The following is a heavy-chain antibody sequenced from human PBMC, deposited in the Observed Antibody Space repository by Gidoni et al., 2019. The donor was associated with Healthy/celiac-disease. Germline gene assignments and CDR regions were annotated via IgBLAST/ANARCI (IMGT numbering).Heavy chain of an antibody. CDR3: ARTYYDFWSGYYTKPEFDY. J-gene: IGHJ4*02. V-gene: IGHV4-39*01. CDR2: IYYSGSI. D-gene: IGHD3-3*01. Sequence: QLQLQESGPGLVKPSETLSLTCTVSGGSISSSSYYWGWIRQPPGKGLEWIGSIYYSGSIYYNPSLKSRVTISVDTSKNQFSLKLSSVTAADTAVYYCARTYYDFWSGYYTKPEFDYWGQGTLVTVSS. CDR1: GGSISSSSYY.